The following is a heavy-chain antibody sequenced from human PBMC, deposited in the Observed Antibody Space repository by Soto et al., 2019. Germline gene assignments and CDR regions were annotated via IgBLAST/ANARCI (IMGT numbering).Heavy chain of an antibody. D-gene: IGHD6-19*01. CDR1: GFTFTTYA. Sequence: EIELLESGGGLVQPGGSLRLSCAASGFTFTTYAMGWVGQAPGKGLEWVSSISRSGAGTFYADSVKGRFTISRDNAKKTVYLQMNGLRADDTAVYYCAKEALTVAGNNFDSWGQGTLVTVSS. V-gene: IGHV3-23*01. CDR3: AKEALTVAGNNFDS. J-gene: IGHJ4*02. CDR2: ISRSGAGT.